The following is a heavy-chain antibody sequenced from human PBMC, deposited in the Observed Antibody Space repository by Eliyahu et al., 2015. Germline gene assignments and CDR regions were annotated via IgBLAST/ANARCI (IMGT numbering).Heavy chain of an antibody. CDR1: GGSVTNIAYY. Sequence: QLQLQESGPGLVKPSETLSLTCSVSGGSVTNIAYYWAWVRQPPGKGLGWIGSVYHTESAYSISSLRSRVTISLDKSKNQFSLRLSSLTAADTAVYYCARHLTYSGFDNYFDYWGQGALVTVSS. D-gene: IGHD5-12*01. V-gene: IGHV4-39*01. J-gene: IGHJ4*02. CDR2: VYHTESA. CDR3: ARHLTYSGFDNYFDY.